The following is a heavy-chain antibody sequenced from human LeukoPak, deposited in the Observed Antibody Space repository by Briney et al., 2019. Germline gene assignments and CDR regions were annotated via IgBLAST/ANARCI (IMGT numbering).Heavy chain of an antibody. CDR2: ISAYNGHT. J-gene: IGHJ3*02. CDR3: ARVLNTWGSQWGFDI. Sequence: EASVKVSCKASGYSFSTYGITWVRQAPGQGLEWMGWISAYNGHTNYAQNFQGRVTFTTDTPTDTAHLELRSLRADDTAIYYCARVLNTWGSQWGFDIWGQGTMVTVSS. V-gene: IGHV1-18*01. CDR1: GYSFSTYG. D-gene: IGHD3-16*01.